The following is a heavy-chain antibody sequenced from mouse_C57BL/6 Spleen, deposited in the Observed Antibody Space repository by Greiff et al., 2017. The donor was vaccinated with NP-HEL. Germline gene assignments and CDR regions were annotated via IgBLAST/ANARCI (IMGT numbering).Heavy chain of an antibody. CDR2: INYDGSST. CDR3: ARDRGYYGWYFDV. D-gene: IGHD1-1*01. V-gene: IGHV5-16*01. Sequence: EVQVVESEGGLVQPGSSMKLSCTASGFTFSDYYMAWVRQVPEKGLEWVANINYDGSSTYYLDSLKSRFIISRDNAKNILYLQMSSLKSEDTATYYCARDRGYYGWYFDVWGTGTTVTVSS. CDR1: GFTFSDYY. J-gene: IGHJ1*03.